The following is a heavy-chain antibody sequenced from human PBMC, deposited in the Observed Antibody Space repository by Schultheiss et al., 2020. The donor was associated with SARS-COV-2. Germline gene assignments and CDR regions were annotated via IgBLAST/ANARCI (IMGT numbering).Heavy chain of an antibody. CDR3: ARGRNWGYYFDC. D-gene: IGHD7-27*01. CDR2: IYHSGST. Sequence: SETLSLTCAVSGYSISSGYYWGWIRQPPGKGLEWIGSIYHSGSTYYNPSLKSRVTISVDTSKNQFSLKLSSVTAADTAVYYCARGRNWGYYFDCWGQGTLVTVSS. V-gene: IGHV4-38-2*01. J-gene: IGHJ4*02. CDR1: GYSISSGYY.